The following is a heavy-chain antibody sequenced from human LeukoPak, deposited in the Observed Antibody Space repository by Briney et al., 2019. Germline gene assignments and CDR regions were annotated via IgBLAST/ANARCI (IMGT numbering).Heavy chain of an antibody. Sequence: SETLSLTCTVSGGSIYNYYWSWIRQPPGRQLEWIGYISFSGKTDSNPSLKSRVTISVDTSKNQFSLKLSSVTAADTAVYYCAREEIRSWFDPWGQGTLVTVSS. V-gene: IGHV4-59*01. D-gene: IGHD5-24*01. CDR1: GGSIYNYY. CDR3: AREEIRSWFDP. CDR2: ISFSGKT. J-gene: IGHJ5*02.